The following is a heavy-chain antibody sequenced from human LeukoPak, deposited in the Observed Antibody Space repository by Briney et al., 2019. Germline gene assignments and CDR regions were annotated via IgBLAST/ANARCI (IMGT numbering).Heavy chain of an antibody. D-gene: IGHD6-13*01. J-gene: IGHJ4*02. V-gene: IGHV3-33*06. CDR2: IWFDGSNQ. CDR3: AKQGTFSSSSSWFLDS. CDR1: GFTFSRYG. Sequence: GGSLRLSCAASGFTFSRYGIHWVRQAPGKGLEWVAVIWFDGSNQEYAESVKGRFTISRDNSKNTLHLQMTSPRVEDTAMYYCAKQGTFSSSSSWFLDSWGQGTLVTVSS.